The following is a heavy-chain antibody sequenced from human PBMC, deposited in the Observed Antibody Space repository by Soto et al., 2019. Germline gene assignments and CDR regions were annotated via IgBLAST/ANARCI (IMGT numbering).Heavy chain of an antibody. D-gene: IGHD3-22*01. CDR1: VFTFSSYG. V-gene: IGHV3-30*18. CDR3: AKDLRTYYYDSGFDY. CDR2: ISYDGSNK. J-gene: IGHJ4*02. Sequence: WWSLRLSCSASVFTFSSYGMHWFRQAPGKGLELVAVISYDGSNKYYADSVKGRFTISRDNSKNTLYLQMNSLRAEDTAVYYCAKDLRTYYYDSGFDYWGQGTLVTVSS.